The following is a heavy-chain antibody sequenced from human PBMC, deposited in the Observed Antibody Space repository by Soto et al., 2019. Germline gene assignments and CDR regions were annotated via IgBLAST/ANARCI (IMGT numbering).Heavy chain of an antibody. CDR1: GFTFSAYA. J-gene: IGHJ4*02. CDR3: VKDTPARRQVWGYDY. D-gene: IGHD7-27*01. CDR2: IGVSDGSR. V-gene: IGHV3-23*01. Sequence: EVQLLESGGALEQPGGSLRLSCAASGFTFSAYAMGWVRQPPGKGLEWVSSIGVSDGSRYYADSVKGRFSISRDNSENTVYLQMNGLRAEDTAVYYCVKDTPARRQVWGYDYWGQGVQVTVSS.